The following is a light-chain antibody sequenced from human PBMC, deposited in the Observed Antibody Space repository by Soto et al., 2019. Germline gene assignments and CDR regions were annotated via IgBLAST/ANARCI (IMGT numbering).Light chain of an antibody. CDR2: DAS. V-gene: IGKV3-11*01. J-gene: IGKJ1*01. CDR3: QQSSNWPPWT. CDR1: QSVGTS. Sequence: EIVLTQSPATLSLSPGERATFSCKASQSVGTSLAWFQQKPGLAPRLLIYDASVRATGIPARFSGSGSGTDFTLTISRLQPEDIAMYYCQQSSNWPPWTFGRGTRVEI.